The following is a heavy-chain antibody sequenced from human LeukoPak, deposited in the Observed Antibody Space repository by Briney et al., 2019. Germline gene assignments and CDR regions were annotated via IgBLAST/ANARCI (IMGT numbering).Heavy chain of an antibody. CDR3: ARFGLGKHIEVAGIPFDI. J-gene: IGHJ3*02. D-gene: IGHD6-19*01. V-gene: IGHV3-20*04. Sequence: GGSLRLSCAASGFTFDDYGMSWVRQAPGKGLEWVSGINWNGGSTGYADSVKGRFTISRDNAKNSLYLQMNSLRAEDTALYYCARFGLGKHIEVAGIPFDIWGQGTMVTVSS. CDR1: GFTFDDYG. CDR2: INWNGGST.